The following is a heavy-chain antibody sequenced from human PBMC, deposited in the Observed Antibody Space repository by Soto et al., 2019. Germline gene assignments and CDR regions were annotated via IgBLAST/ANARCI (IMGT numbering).Heavy chain of an antibody. CDR3: ARDITGWT. CDR2: IGSDGTST. V-gene: IGHV3-74*01. D-gene: IGHD6-19*01. J-gene: IGHJ5*02. CDR1: GFTFDDYW. Sequence: GGSLRLSCAASGFTFDDYWMHWARQAPGKGLVWVARIGSDGTSTSYADSVKGRFTISRDNAKNTLYLQMNNLRADDTAVYYCARDITGWTWGQGTRVTVSS.